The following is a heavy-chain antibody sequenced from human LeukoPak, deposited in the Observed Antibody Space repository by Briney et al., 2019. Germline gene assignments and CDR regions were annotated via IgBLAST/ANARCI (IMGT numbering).Heavy chain of an antibody. CDR2: IYHSGST. J-gene: IGHJ4*02. CDR1: GGSISSGGYS. V-gene: IGHV4-30-2*01. Sequence: PQTLSLTCAVSGGSISSGGYSWSWIRQPPGKGLEWIGYIYHSGSTYYNPSLKSRVTISVDRSKNQFSLKLSSVTAADTAVYYCARGSRLGYCTNGVCYFDYWGQGTLVTVSS. D-gene: IGHD2-8*01. CDR3: ARGSRLGYCTNGVCYFDY.